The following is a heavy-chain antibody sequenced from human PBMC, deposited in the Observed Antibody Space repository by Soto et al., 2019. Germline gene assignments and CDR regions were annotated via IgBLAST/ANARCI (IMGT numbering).Heavy chain of an antibody. Sequence: VGSLRLSCAASGFTFSSYEMNWVRQAPGKGLEWVSYISTSGSTIYYADSVKGRFTISRDNAKNSLYLQMYTLRAEDTAVYYCVRGETWLQLSYYFDYWGQGTLVTVSS. CDR2: ISTSGSTI. J-gene: IGHJ4*02. CDR1: GFTFSSYE. D-gene: IGHD5-12*01. CDR3: VRGETWLQLSYYFDY. V-gene: IGHV3-48*03.